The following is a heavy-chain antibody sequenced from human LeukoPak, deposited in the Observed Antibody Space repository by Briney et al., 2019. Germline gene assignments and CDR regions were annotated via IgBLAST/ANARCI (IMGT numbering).Heavy chain of an antibody. V-gene: IGHV1-69*05. CDR1: GGTFSSYA. D-gene: IGHD3-10*01. CDR2: IIPILGTA. J-gene: IGHJ4*02. Sequence: ASVKVSCKASGGTFSSYAISWVRQAPGQGLEWMGGIIPILGTANYAQKFQGRVTITTDESTSTAYMELSSLRSEDTAVYYCARGGGGTQPFDYWGQGTLVTVSS. CDR3: ARGGGGTQPFDY.